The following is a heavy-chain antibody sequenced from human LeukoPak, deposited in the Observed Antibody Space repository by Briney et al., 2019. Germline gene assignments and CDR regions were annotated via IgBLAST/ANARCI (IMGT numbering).Heavy chain of an antibody. J-gene: IGHJ3*02. CDR3: ARMGVGGAFDI. D-gene: IGHD2-15*01. CDR1: GFTVSSNY. V-gene: IGHV3-53*01. CDR2: IYSGGST. Sequence: GGSLRLSCAASGFTVSSNYMSWVRQAPGKGLEWVSVIYSGGSTYYADSVKGRFTISRDNSKNTLYLQMNSLRAEDTAVYCFARMGVGGAFDIWGQGTMVTVSS.